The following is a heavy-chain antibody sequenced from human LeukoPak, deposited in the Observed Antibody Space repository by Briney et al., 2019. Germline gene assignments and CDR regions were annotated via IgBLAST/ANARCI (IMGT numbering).Heavy chain of an antibody. CDR1: GFTFSSYG. V-gene: IGHV3-33*01. Sequence: PGGSLRLSCAASGFTFSSYGMNWVRQAPGKGLGWAAVIWYDGSNKYYADSVKGRFTISRDNSKNTLYLQMNSLRAEDTAVYYCARGDCSSTSCYAGFDYWGQGTLVTVSS. J-gene: IGHJ4*02. D-gene: IGHD2-2*01. CDR2: IWYDGSNK. CDR3: ARGDCSSTSCYAGFDY.